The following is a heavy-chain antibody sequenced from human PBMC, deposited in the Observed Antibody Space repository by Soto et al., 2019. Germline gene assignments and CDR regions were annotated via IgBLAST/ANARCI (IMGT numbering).Heavy chain of an antibody. D-gene: IGHD6-6*01. CDR2: ISYDGSNK. CDR1: GFTFSSYG. CDR3: AKVEYSSSSFDY. Sequence: GGSLRLSCAASGFTFSSYGMHWVRQAPGKGLEWVAVISYDGSNKYYADSVKGRFTISGDNSKNTLYLQMNSLRAEDTAVYYCAKVEYSSSSFDYWGQGTLVTVSS. J-gene: IGHJ4*02. V-gene: IGHV3-30*18.